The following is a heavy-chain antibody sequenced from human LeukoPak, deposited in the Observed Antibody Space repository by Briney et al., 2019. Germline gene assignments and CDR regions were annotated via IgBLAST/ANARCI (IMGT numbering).Heavy chain of an antibody. CDR2: INHSGST. Sequence: PSETLSLTCAVYGGSFSGYYWSWIRQPPGKGLEWIGEINHSGSTNYNPSLKSRVTISVDTSKNQFSLKLSSVTAADTAVYYRARGAPSYYYGSGTRKYNWFDPWGQGTLVTVSS. CDR3: ARGAPSYYYGSGTRKYNWFDP. J-gene: IGHJ5*02. V-gene: IGHV4-34*01. D-gene: IGHD3-10*01. CDR1: GGSFSGYY.